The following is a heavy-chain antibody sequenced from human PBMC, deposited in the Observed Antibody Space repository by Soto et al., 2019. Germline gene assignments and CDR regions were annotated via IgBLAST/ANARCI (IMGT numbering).Heavy chain of an antibody. J-gene: IGHJ5*02. D-gene: IGHD6-13*01. Sequence: PSETLSLTCAVYGGSFSGYYWSWIRPPPGKGLEWIGEINHSGSTNYNPSLKSRVTISVDTSKNQFSLKLSSVTAADTAVYYCAGGGGTRIAAAGNWFDPWGQGTRVTVSS. CDR2: INHSGST. CDR1: GGSFSGYY. V-gene: IGHV4-34*01. CDR3: AGGGGTRIAAAGNWFDP.